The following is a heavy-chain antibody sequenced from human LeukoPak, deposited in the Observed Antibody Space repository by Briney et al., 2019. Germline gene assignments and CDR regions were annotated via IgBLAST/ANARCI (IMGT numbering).Heavy chain of an antibody. J-gene: IGHJ4*02. CDR2: IIPILGIA. CDR1: GGTFSSYA. V-gene: IGHV1-69*04. D-gene: IGHD2/OR15-2a*01. Sequence: ASVKVSCKASGGTFSSYAISWVRQAPGQGLEWMGRIIPILGIANYAQKFQGRVTITADKSTSTAYMELSSLRSEDTAVYYCARVSILRYASYFDYWGQGTLVTVSS. CDR3: ARVSILRYASYFDY.